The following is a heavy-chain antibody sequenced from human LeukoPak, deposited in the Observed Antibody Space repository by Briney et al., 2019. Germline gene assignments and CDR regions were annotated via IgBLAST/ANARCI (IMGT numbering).Heavy chain of an antibody. CDR1: GGSISSYY. V-gene: IGHV4-59*01. Sequence: SETLSLTCTVSGGSISSYYWSWIRQPPGKGLEWIGYLYYRGSTTCNPSLKSRVTISIDTSKNQFSLKLSSVTAADTAVYYCARDLRVGGSSGWYAFDVWGQGTMVTVSS. CDR3: ARDLRVGGSSGWYAFDV. J-gene: IGHJ3*01. CDR2: LYYRGST. D-gene: IGHD6-19*01.